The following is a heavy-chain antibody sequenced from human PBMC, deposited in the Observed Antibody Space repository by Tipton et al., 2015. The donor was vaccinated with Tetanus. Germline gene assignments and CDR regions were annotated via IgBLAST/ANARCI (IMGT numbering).Heavy chain of an antibody. CDR1: GGSISSGGYY. Sequence: TLSLTCTVSGGSISSGGYYWSWIRQHPGKGLEWIGYIYYSGTTYYNPSLKSRVTISVDTSKNQFSLKLRSVTAADTAVYYCARERVNSAVAAGFDYWGQGTLVTVSS. V-gene: IGHV4-31*03. CDR2: IYYSGTT. J-gene: IGHJ4*02. CDR3: ARERVNSAVAAGFDY. D-gene: IGHD6-19*01.